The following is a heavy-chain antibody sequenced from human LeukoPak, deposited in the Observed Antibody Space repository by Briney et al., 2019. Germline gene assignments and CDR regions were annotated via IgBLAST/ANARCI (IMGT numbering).Heavy chain of an antibody. J-gene: IGHJ5*02. CDR3: ATKQWLAPLPVS. CDR1: VFTFSKYW. V-gene: IGHV3-74*01. Sequence: GGSLRLSSAASVFTFSKYWMLWVRQASGKGLESVSRINTDGTVTTYADSVKGRFTVSRDNADNTMFLQMNSVRDEDTAVYYCATKQWLAPLPVSWSEGNPVTVSS. D-gene: IGHD6-19*01. CDR2: INTDGTVT.